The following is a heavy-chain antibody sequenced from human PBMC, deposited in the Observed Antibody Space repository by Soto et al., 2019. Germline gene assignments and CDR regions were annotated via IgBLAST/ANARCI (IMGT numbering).Heavy chain of an antibody. D-gene: IGHD4-17*01. Sequence: QVQLVQSGAEVKKPGSSVKVSCKASGGTFSSYAISWVRQSPGQGLEWMGGIIPIFGTANYAQKFQGRVTITANESTSTADMELSSLRSEDTAVYYCASRRYGGKLEGSDYWGQGTLVTVSS. V-gene: IGHV1-69*01. CDR3: ASRRYGGKLEGSDY. CDR1: GGTFSSYA. J-gene: IGHJ4*02. CDR2: IIPIFGTA.